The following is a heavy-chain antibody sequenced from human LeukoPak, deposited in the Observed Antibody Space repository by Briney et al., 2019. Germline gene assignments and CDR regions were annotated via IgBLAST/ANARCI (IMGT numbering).Heavy chain of an antibody. CDR2: INSDGSST. CDR3: ARAHRGMDV. D-gene: IGHD5-24*01. Sequence: GGSLRLSCAASGFTFSNAWMSWVRQAPGKGLEWVGRINSDGSSTSYADSVKGRFTISRDNAKNTLYLQMNSLRAEDTAVYYCARAHRGMDVWGKGTTVTVSS. V-gene: IGHV3-74*01. CDR1: GFTFSNAW. J-gene: IGHJ6*03.